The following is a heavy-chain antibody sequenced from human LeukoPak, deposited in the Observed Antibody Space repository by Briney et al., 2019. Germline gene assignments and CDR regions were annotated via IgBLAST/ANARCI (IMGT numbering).Heavy chain of an antibody. CDR2: ISSSSSYI. CDR1: GFTFSSYS. CDR3: ARDVLGDYDY. J-gene: IGHJ4*02. D-gene: IGHD4-17*01. Sequence: PGGSLRLSCAASGFTFSSYSMNWVRQAPGKGLEWVSSISSSSSYIYYADSVRGRFTTSRDNAKNSMYLQMNSLRTEDTAVYYCARDVLGDYDYWGQGTLVSVSS. V-gene: IGHV3-21*01.